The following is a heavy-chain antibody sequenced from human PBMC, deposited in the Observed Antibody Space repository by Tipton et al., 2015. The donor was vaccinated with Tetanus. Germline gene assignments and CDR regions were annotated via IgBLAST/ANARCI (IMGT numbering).Heavy chain of an antibody. CDR2: ISNGNP. CDR1: RGPISSYY. D-gene: IGHD5-24*01. Sequence: GLVKPSETLSLTCTVSRGPISSYYWSWIRQPAGKGLEWIGHISNGNPDYSPSLKNRVTLSVDLSKNEFSLKLRSVTAADTGVYYCARGITDGYNRRFDYWGQGTLVAVSS. J-gene: IGHJ4*02. CDR3: ARGITDGYNRRFDY. V-gene: IGHV4-4*07.